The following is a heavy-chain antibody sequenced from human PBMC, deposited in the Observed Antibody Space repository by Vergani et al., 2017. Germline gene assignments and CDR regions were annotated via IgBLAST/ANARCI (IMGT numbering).Heavy chain of an antibody. CDR1: GFTFDDYA. CDR2: ISWNSGSI. V-gene: IGHV3-9*01. Sequence: EVQLVESGGGLVQPGRSLRLSCAASGFTFDDYAMHWVRQAPGKGLEWVSGISWNSGSIAYADSVKGRFTISRDNAKNSLYLQMNSLRAEDTALYYCAKGGYYDFWSGYFDYWGQGTLVTVSS. CDR3: AKGGYYDFWSGYFDY. J-gene: IGHJ4*02. D-gene: IGHD3-3*01.